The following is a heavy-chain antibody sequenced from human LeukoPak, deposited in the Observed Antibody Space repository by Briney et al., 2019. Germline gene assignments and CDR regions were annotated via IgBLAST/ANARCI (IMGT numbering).Heavy chain of an antibody. J-gene: IGHJ4*02. V-gene: IGHV1-69*01. D-gene: IGHD6-19*01. CDR3: ARDLYSSGWFGY. Sequence: SVKVSCKASGGTFSSYAISWVRQAPGQGLEWMGGIIPIFGTANYAQKFQRRVTITADESTSTAYMELSSLRSDDTALYYCARDLYSSGWFGYWGQGTLVTVSS. CDR2: IIPIFGTA. CDR1: GGTFSSYA.